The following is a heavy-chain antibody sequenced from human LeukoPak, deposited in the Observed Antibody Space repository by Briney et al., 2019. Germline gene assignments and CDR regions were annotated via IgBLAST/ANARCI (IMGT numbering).Heavy chain of an antibody. V-gene: IGHV3-7*01. Sequence: GGSLRLSCEASGFSFSAAWMTWVRQAPGKGLEWVATIKNDGSDKYYVDSVKGRFTLSSDNAKNSVYLRMNSLRVEDTAVYYCVNLGYSDGGQGTLVTVSS. J-gene: IGHJ4*02. CDR3: VNLGYSD. CDR1: GFSFSAAW. CDR2: IKNDGSDK. D-gene: IGHD5-12*01.